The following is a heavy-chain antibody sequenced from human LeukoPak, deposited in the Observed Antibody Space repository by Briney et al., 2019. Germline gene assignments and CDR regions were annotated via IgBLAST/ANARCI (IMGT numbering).Heavy chain of an antibody. CDR3: ARDSENYYGSGSSHWFDP. V-gene: IGHV3-48*01. J-gene: IGHJ5*02. Sequence: GGSLRLSCAASGFTFSSYSMNWVRQAPGKGLEWVSYISSSSTIYYADSVKGRFTIPRDNAKNSLYLQMNSLRAEDTAVYYCARDSENYYGSGSSHWFDPWGQGTLVTVSS. CDR2: ISSSSTI. D-gene: IGHD3-10*01. CDR1: GFTFSSYS.